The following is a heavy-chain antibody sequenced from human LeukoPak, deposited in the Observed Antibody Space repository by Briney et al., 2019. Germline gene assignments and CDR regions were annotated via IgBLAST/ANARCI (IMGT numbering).Heavy chain of an antibody. Sequence: GGSLRLSCAASGFTFRSYWMSWVRQAPGKGPEWVANIKQDGSENYYVDSVKGRFTISRDNAKNSLYLQMNSLRAEDTAVYYCARLDEGAFDIWGQGTMATVSS. CDR2: IKQDGSEN. CDR1: GFTFRSYW. D-gene: IGHD2-2*03. V-gene: IGHV3-7*03. J-gene: IGHJ3*02. CDR3: ARLDEGAFDI.